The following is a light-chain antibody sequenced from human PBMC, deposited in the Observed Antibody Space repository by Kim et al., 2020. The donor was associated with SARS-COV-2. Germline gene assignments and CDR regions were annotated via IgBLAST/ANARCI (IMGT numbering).Light chain of an antibody. CDR1: QSITSW. J-gene: IGKJ2*01. CDR3: QQYYSYVT. Sequence: DIQMTQSPSTLSASVGDSVTITCRASQSITSWLAWYQQKPGKAPNLLIYKTSTLESGVPSRFSGSGYGTEFTLTISRLQPDDFATYYCQQYYSYVTFGQGTKLEI. V-gene: IGKV1-5*03. CDR2: KTS.